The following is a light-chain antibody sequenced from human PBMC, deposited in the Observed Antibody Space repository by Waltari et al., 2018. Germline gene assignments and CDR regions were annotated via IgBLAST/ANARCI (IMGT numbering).Light chain of an antibody. CDR3: QSYDTSLSVV. Sequence: QSVLTQPPSVSGAPGQRVPISCTGRGPHIGAGYATHWYQHLPGKAPSLLLDGVNTRPLGVPDRFFGSQSGTSASLAITGLQAEDEGDYYCQSYDTSLSVVFGGGTKLTVL. CDR2: GVN. J-gene: IGLJ2*01. V-gene: IGLV1-40*01. CDR1: GPHIGAGYA.